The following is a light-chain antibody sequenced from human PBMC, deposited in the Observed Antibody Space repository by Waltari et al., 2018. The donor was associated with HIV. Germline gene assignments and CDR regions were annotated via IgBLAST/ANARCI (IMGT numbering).Light chain of an antibody. CDR1: ALPKKY. CDR2: EDS. Sequence: SYELTQPHSVSVSPGQTARITCSGDALPKKYAYWYQQKSGQAPVLVIYEDSKRPSGIPERVSGSSSGTMATLTISGAQVEDEADYYCYSTDSSGNHRVFGGGTKLTVL. CDR3: YSTDSSGNHRV. V-gene: IGLV3-10*01. J-gene: IGLJ3*02.